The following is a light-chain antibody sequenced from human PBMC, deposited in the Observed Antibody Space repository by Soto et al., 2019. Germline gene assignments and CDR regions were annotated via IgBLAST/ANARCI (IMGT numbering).Light chain of an antibody. CDR3: MPGPCWPST. V-gene: IGKV2-30*02. J-gene: IGKJ1*01. CDR2: EVS. CDR1: YSLIHSDGDTY. Sequence: DVVMTQSPLSLPVTLGQPASISCRSSYSLIHSDGDTYLNWFQQRPGQSPRRLIYEVSNRDSGDQSRFSGSGSSNDFTLKIRRVEAEDGGIYYSMPGPCWPSTFGQGTEVEIK.